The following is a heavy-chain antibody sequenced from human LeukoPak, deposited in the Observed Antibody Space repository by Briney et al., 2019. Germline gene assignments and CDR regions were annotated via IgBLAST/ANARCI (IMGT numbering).Heavy chain of an antibody. CDR2: IKQDGSEK. J-gene: IGHJ4*02. D-gene: IGHD5-18*01. CDR3: ARDSPGYSYGYDFDY. CDR1: GFTFSSYW. V-gene: IGHV3-7*01. Sequence: PGGSLRLSCAASGFTFSSYWMSWVRQAPGKGLEWVANIKQDGSEKYYVDSVKGRFTISRDNAKNSLYLQMNSLRAEDTAVYYCARDSPGYSYGYDFDYWGQGTLVTVSS.